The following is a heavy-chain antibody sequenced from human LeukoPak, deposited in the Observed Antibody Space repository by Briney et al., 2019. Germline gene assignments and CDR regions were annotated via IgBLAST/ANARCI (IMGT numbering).Heavy chain of an antibody. V-gene: IGHV3-30-3*01. CDR3: ASHPPTVTRGGEQH. J-gene: IGHJ1*01. Sequence: GRSLRLSCAASGFTFSSYAMHWVRQAPGKGLEWVAVISYDGSNKYYADSVKGRFTISRDNSKNTLYLQMNSLRAEDTAVYYCASHPPTVTRGGEQHWGQGTLVTVSS. CDR1: GFTFSSYA. D-gene: IGHD4-17*01. CDR2: ISYDGSNK.